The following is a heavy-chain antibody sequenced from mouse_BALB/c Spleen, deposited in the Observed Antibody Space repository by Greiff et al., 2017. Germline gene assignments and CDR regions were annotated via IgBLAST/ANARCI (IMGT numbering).Heavy chain of an antibody. J-gene: IGHJ2*01. D-gene: IGHD2-3*01. CDR2: ISSGGGST. CDR3: ARQRDGPFDY. Sequence: EVKVVESGGGLVKPGGSLKLSCAASGFAFSSYDMSWVRQTPEKRLEWVAYISSGGGSTYYPDTVKGRFTISRDNAKNTLYLQMSSLKSEDTAMYYCARQRDGPFDYWGQGTTLTVSS. V-gene: IGHV5-12-1*01. CDR1: GFAFSSYD.